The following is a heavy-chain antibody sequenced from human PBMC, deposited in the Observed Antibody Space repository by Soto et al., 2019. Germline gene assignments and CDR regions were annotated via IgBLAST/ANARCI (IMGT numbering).Heavy chain of an antibody. CDR3: ATLSATIDY. Sequence: GGSLRLSCSSSVFTFSNYWMHWVRQAPGKGLVWVSEIDSDGIATNYVDSVRGRFTISRDNAKNTLYLQMNNLRVDDTAVYYCATLSATIDYWGQGTLVTVYS. J-gene: IGHJ4*02. CDR1: VFTFSNYW. D-gene: IGHD3-3*01. V-gene: IGHV3-74*01. CDR2: IDSDGIAT.